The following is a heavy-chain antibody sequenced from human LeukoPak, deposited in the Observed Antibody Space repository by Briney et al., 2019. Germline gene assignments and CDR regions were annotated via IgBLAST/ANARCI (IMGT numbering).Heavy chain of an antibody. CDR1: GFTFSSYW. Sequence: GGSLRLSCAASGFTFSSYWMNWVRQAPGKGLEWVSYISSDSTTIYYAASVKGRFTISRDNAKNSLYLQMNSLRDEDTAVYFCARDYYGDYLFDHWGQGTLVTVSS. D-gene: IGHD4-17*01. V-gene: IGHV3-48*02. CDR3: ARDYYGDYLFDH. CDR2: ISSDSTTI. J-gene: IGHJ4*02.